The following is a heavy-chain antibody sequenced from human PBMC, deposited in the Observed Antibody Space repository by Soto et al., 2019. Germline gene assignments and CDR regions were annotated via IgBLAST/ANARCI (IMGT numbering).Heavy chain of an antibody. Sequence: QVQLQQWGAGLLKPSETLSLTCAVYGGSFSGYYWSWIRQPPGKGLEWIGEINHSGSTNYNPSLKXRXTXLVDTSKNQFYLKLSSVTAADTAVYYCASGGYSYGYWGQGTLVTVSS. D-gene: IGHD5-18*01. J-gene: IGHJ4*02. CDR3: ASGGYSYGY. V-gene: IGHV4-34*01. CDR2: INHSGST. CDR1: GGSFSGYY.